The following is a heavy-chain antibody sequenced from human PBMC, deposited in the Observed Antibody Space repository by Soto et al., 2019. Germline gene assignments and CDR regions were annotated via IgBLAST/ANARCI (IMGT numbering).Heavy chain of an antibody. D-gene: IGHD3-10*01. CDR2: ISSSSSTI. J-gene: IGHJ6*02. Sequence: EVQLVESGGGLVQPGGSLRLSCAASGFTFSSYSMNWVRQAPGKGLEWVSYISSSSSTIYYADSVKGRFTISRDNAKNSLYLQMNSLRDEDTAVYYCARVVGWGSGVTEPYYYYYYGMDVWGQGTTVTVSS. V-gene: IGHV3-48*02. CDR3: ARVVGWGSGVTEPYYYYYYGMDV. CDR1: GFTFSSYS.